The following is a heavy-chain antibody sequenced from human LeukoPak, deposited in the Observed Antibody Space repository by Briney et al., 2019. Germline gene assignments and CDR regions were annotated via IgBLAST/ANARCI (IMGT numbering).Heavy chain of an antibody. CDR2: IYHSGST. V-gene: IGHV4-30-2*01. CDR3: ARSRGGYFDY. J-gene: IGHJ4*02. CDR1: GGSISSGGYS. D-gene: IGHD3-16*01. Sequence: PSETLSLTCAVSGGSISSGGYSWSWLRQPPGKGLEWIGYIYHSGSTYYNPALKSQVTISVDRSKNQFSLKLSSVTAADTAVYYCARSRGGYFDYWGQGTLVTVSS.